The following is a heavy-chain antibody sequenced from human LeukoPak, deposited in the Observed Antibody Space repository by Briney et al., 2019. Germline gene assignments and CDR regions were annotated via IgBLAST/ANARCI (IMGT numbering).Heavy chain of an antibody. V-gene: IGHV4-61*02. J-gene: IGHJ6*03. CDR1: GGSISSGSYY. Sequence: PSETLSLTCTVSGGSISSGSYYWSWIRQPAGKGLEWIGRIYTSGSTNYNPSLKSRVTISVDTSKNQFSLKLSSVTAADTAVYYCARVYYYGSGSYYKNYYYMDVWGKGTTVTISS. CDR2: IYTSGST. CDR3: ARVYYYGSGSYYKNYYYMDV. D-gene: IGHD3-10*01.